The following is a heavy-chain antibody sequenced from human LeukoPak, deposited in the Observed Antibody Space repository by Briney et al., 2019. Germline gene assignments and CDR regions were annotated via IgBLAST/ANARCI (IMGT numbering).Heavy chain of an antibody. V-gene: IGHV4-34*01. J-gene: IGHJ5*02. CDR3: ARVSRYSGRHWFDP. CDR2: INHSGST. CDR1: GVSFSGYY. Sequence: IPSETLSLTCAVYGVSFSGYYWSWIRQPPGKGLEWIGEINHSGSTNYNPSLKSRVTISVDTSKNQFSLKLSSVTAADTAVYYCARVSRYSGRHWFDPWGQGTLVTVSS. D-gene: IGHD1-26*01.